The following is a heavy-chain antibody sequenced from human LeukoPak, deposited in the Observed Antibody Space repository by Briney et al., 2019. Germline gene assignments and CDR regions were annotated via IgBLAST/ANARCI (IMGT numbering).Heavy chain of an antibody. CDR3: ARVRTAVTIFGGGWFDP. V-gene: IGHV3-23*01. Sequence: GGSLRPSCAASGFTFSSYAMSWVRQAPGKGLEWVSAISGSGGSTYYADSVKGRFTISRDNSKNTLYLQMNSLRADDTAVYYCARVRTAVTIFGGGWFDPWGQGTLVTVSS. J-gene: IGHJ5*02. CDR1: GFTFSSYA. D-gene: IGHD3-3*01. CDR2: ISGSGGST.